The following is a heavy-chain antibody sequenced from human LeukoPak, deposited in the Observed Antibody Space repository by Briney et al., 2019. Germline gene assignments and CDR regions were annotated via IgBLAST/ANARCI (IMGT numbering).Heavy chain of an antibody. J-gene: IGHJ3*02. CDR3: ATMRTAGNAFDI. CDR2: ISAYNGNT. V-gene: IGHV1-18*01. CDR1: GYTFIGYG. Sequence: ASVKVSCKASGYTFIGYGINWVRQAPGQGLEWMGWISAYNGNTDYAQKLQGRVTMTTDTSTSTAYMELRSLRSDDTAVYYCATMRTAGNAFDIWGQGTKVTVSS. D-gene: IGHD3-10*01.